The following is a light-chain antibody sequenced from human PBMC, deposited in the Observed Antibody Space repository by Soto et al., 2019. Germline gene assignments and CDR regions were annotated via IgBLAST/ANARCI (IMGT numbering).Light chain of an antibody. J-gene: IGLJ3*02. Sequence: QSALTQPPSVSGSPGQSVTIPCTATSSDVGAYNRVSWYQQPPGTPPKLMIYEVSNRPSGVPDRFSGSKSGNTASLTISGLQAEDEATYYCSSYSSTNTLFGGGTKLTVL. V-gene: IGLV2-18*02. CDR3: SSYSSTNTL. CDR1: SSDVGAYNR. CDR2: EVS.